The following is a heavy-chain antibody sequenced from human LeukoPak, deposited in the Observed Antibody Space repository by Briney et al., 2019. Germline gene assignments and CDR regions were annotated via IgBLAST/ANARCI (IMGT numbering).Heavy chain of an antibody. V-gene: IGHV3-23*01. Sequence: GGSLRLSCAASGFSFSTYAMSWVRQAPGKGLEWVSASSGSGGNTYYADSVKGRFTISRDNSKNTLYLQMNSLRAEDTAVFYCAKISGDDSSDYWGQGTLVTVSS. J-gene: IGHJ4*02. D-gene: IGHD3-22*01. CDR3: AKISGDDSSDY. CDR2: SSGSGGNT. CDR1: GFSFSTYA.